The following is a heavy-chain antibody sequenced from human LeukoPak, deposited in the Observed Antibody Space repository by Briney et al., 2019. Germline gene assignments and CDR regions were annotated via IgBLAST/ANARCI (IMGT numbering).Heavy chain of an antibody. V-gene: IGHV3-66*01. J-gene: IGHJ4*02. CDR3: ARDLGGEEYCSGGSCWLDY. D-gene: IGHD2-15*01. Sequence: PGGSLRLSCAASGFTVSSNYMSWVRQAPGKGLEWVSVIYSGGSTYYADSVKGRFTISRDNSKNTLYLQMNSLRAEDTAVYYCARDLGGEEYCSGGSCWLDYWGQGTLVTVSS. CDR1: GFTVSSNY. CDR2: IYSGGST.